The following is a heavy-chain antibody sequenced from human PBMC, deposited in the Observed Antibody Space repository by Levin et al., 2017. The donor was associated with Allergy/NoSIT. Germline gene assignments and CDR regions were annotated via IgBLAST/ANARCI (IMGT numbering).Heavy chain of an antibody. CDR3: ATIEISWELLGGYDY. CDR1: GFSFSSFA. V-gene: IGHV3-30*04. J-gene: IGHJ4*02. D-gene: IGHD4-23*01. Sequence: GALRLSCAASGFSFSSFAMHWVRQAPGKGLEWVALISHDGKTKYYADSVKGRFSMSRDNFNNTLYLQMNSLRPEDTAVYYCATIEISWELLGGYDYWGQGTLVTVSS. CDR2: ISHDGKTK.